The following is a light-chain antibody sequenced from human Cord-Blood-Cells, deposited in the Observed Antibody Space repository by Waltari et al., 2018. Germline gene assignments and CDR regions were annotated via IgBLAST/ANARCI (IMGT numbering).Light chain of an antibody. CDR2: GAS. Sequence: EIRMTQAPATLAVSPGERTPPLFRASQSVSSNLAWYQQKPGQAPRLLIYGASTRATGIPARFSGSGSGTEFTLTISSLQSEDFAVYYCQQYNNWPLMYTFGQGTKLEIK. J-gene: IGKJ2*01. CDR1: QSVSSN. V-gene: IGKV3-15*01. CDR3: QQYNNWPLMYT.